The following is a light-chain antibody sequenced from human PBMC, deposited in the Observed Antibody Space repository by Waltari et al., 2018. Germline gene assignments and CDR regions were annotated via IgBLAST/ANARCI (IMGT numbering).Light chain of an antibody. Sequence: SYELTQPPSVSVSPGQTARITCSGHALPKRYAYWYQQKSGQAPVLVIYEDSKRPSGIPERFSGSSSGTMATLTISGAQVEDETDYYCYSTDNSGNHVVFGGGTKLTVL. CDR2: EDS. CDR3: YSTDNSGNHVV. V-gene: IGLV3-10*01. CDR1: ALPKRY. J-gene: IGLJ2*01.